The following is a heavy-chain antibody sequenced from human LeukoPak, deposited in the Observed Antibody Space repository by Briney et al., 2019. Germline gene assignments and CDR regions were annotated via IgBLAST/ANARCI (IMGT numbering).Heavy chain of an antibody. Sequence: PSETLSLTCAVYGGSFRGYYWSWIRQPPGKGLEWIGEINHSGSTNYNPSLKSRVTISVDTSKNQFSLKLSSVTAADTAVYYCARAGDGGPIDYWGQGTLVTVSS. D-gene: IGHD3-16*01. CDR3: ARAGDGGPIDY. V-gene: IGHV4-34*01. CDR1: GGSFRGYY. CDR2: INHSGST. J-gene: IGHJ4*02.